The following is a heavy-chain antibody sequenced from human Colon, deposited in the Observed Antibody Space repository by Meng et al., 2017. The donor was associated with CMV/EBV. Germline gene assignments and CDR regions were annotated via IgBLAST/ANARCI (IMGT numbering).Heavy chain of an antibody. CDR1: GFTFSNYT. V-gene: IGHV3-64*02. Sequence: GESLKISCAASGFTFSNYTMHWVRQAPGKGLEYVSGIISNGGSTYYADSVKGRFTISRDNSKNTQYLQMSSLRPDDMGVYYCARDRGDFWSGFDYWGQGTLVTVSS. CDR3: ARDRGDFWSGFDY. D-gene: IGHD3-3*01. CDR2: IISNGGST. J-gene: IGHJ4*02.